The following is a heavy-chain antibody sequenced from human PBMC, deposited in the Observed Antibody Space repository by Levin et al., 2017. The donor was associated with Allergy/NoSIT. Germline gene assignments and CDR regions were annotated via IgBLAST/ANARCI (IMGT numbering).Heavy chain of an antibody. Sequence: LSLTCAASGFTFHSYGMHWVRQAPGKALEWVAGIRYDGGEKYYADSLKGRFTISRDNSRDMLYVQMNIMRAEDTAVYYCARDIYGSGSYRLDSWGQGTLVTVSS. CDR3: ARDIYGSGSYRLDS. CDR1: GFTFHSYG. D-gene: IGHD3-10*01. V-gene: IGHV3-33*01. CDR2: IRYDGGEK. J-gene: IGHJ5*01.